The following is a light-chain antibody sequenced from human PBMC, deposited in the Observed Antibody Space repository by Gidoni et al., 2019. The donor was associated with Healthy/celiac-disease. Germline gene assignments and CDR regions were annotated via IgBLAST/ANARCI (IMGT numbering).Light chain of an antibody. Sequence: DIVITQSPLSLPVTPGEPASISCSSSQSLLHSNGYNYVDWYLQQPGQSPQLLIYLGSNRASGVPDRFSGSGSGTDFTLKISRVEAEDVGVYYCMQALQTPWTFGQGTKVEIK. CDR3: MQALQTPWT. V-gene: IGKV2-28*01. J-gene: IGKJ1*01. CDR2: LGS. CDR1: QSLLHSNGYNY.